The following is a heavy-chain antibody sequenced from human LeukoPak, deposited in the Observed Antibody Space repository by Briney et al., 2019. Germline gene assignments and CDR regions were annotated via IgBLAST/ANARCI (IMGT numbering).Heavy chain of an antibody. CDR2: IDPSDSYT. CDR3: ARRENPTNYIAVAENDAFDI. Sequence: GESLKISCKGSGYSFTSYWISWVRQMPGKGLEWMGRIDPSDSYTTYSPSFQGHVTISADSSISTAYLQWTSLQASDTAMYYCARRENPTNYIAVAENDAFDIWGQGTMVTVSS. V-gene: IGHV5-10-1*01. D-gene: IGHD6-19*01. J-gene: IGHJ3*02. CDR1: GYSFTSYW.